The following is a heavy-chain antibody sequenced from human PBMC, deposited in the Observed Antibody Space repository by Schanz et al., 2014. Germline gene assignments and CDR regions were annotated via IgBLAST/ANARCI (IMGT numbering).Heavy chain of an antibody. V-gene: IGHV3-23*04. D-gene: IGHD3-10*01. CDR2: ISSGGGST. CDR1: GFTFTNYA. J-gene: IGHJ4*02. Sequence: EVQLVESGGGLVQPGGSLRLSCAASGFTFTNYAMNWVRQAPGKGLEWVSSISSGGGSTYYADSVKGRFTISRDNSKNTLYLQMNSLRPEDTAVYYCARGGFGEVSYFDYWGQGTLVTVSS. CDR3: ARGGFGEVSYFDY.